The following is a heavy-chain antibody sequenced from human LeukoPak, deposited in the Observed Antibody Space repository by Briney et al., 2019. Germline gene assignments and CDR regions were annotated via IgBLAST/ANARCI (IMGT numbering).Heavy chain of an antibody. D-gene: IGHD3-9*01. CDR2: ISGSGGST. CDR3: ANFRAFDI. J-gene: IGHJ4*02. CDR1: GFTFSSYE. V-gene: IGHV3-23*01. Sequence: PGGSLRLSCAASGFTFSSYEMSWVRQAPGKGLEWVSAISGSGGSTYYADSVKGRFTISRDNAKNSLYLQMNSLRAEDTALYYCANFRAFDIWGQGTLVTVSS.